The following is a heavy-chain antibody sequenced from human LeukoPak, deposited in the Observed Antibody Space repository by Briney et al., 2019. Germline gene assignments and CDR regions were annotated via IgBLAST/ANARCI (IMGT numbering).Heavy chain of an antibody. CDR1: GYTFTGYY. Sequence: ASVKVSCKASGYTFTGYYIHWVRQAPGQGLEWMGWINPNSGGTSYAQKFQGRVTMTRDTSTSTVYMELSSLRSEDTAVYYCARGSSGSGSYYTFDYWGQGTLVTVSS. CDR2: INPNSGGT. D-gene: IGHD3-10*01. V-gene: IGHV1-2*02. J-gene: IGHJ4*02. CDR3: ARGSSGSGSYYTFDY.